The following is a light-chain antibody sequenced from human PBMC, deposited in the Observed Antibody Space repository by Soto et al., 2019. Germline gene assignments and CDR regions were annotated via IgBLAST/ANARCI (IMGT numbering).Light chain of an antibody. Sequence: QSALTQPASVSGSPGQSITISCTGTSSDVGAYNYVSWYQQHPAKVPKLMMFDVSNRPSGVSNRFSGSKSGNTASLTISGLQAEDEADYFCCSYATGSVYVFGTGTKLTVL. CDR1: SSDVGAYNY. J-gene: IGLJ1*01. CDR2: DVS. CDR3: CSYATGSVYV. V-gene: IGLV2-14*01.